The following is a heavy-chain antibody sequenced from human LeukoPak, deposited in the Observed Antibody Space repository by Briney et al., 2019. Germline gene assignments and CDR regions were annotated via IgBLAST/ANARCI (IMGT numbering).Heavy chain of an antibody. Sequence: GGSLRLSCVGSGFTFSNYLMNWVRQAPGKGLEWVSFISSTGGTIYYADSVKGRFTISRDNAKNSLYLQMNSLRAEDTAVYYCARDSEASLWFGEVSDYWGQGTLVTVSS. J-gene: IGHJ4*02. CDR3: ARDSEASLWFGEVSDY. CDR2: ISSTGGTI. D-gene: IGHD3-10*01. V-gene: IGHV3-48*01. CDR1: GFTFSNYL.